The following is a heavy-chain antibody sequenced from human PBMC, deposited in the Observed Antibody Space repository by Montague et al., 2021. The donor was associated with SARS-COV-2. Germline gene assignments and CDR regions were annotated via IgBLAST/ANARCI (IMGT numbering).Heavy chain of an antibody. J-gene: IGHJ6*02. CDR3: ARTHSDILPAYYYDMDV. V-gene: IGHV2-70*11. D-gene: IGHD3-9*01. CDR1: GFSLSTGGMC. CDR2: IVWDVEK. Sequence: PALVKPTQTLTLTCTFSGFSLSTGGMCVSWIRRPPGKALEWLAGIVWDVEKYYSQSLKTRPTTSKDTTKNQVALTMTNMDPVDKATYYCARTHSDILPAYYYDMDVWGQGTTVTVSS.